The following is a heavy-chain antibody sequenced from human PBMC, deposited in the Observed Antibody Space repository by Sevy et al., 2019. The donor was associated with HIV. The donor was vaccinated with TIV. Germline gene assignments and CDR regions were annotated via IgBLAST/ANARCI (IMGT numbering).Heavy chain of an antibody. CDR2: IQYDGSNK. Sequence: GGSLRLSCAASGFSFSSYGMHWVRQAPGNGLEWMSYIQYDGSNKDYADSVKGRFTISRDNSKNTLYLQMNSLRVEDTAVFYCVKEGGGEGGDHWGQGTVVTVSS. J-gene: IGHJ4*02. CDR3: VKEGGGEGGDH. V-gene: IGHV3-30*02. CDR1: GFSFSSYG. D-gene: IGHD2-21*01.